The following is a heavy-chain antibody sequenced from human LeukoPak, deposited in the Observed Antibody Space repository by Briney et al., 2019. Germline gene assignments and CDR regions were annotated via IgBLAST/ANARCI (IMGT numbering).Heavy chain of an antibody. CDR2: INPSGGST. J-gene: IGHJ3*02. CDR3: ASLTPGAAAGLDDAFDI. D-gene: IGHD6-13*01. Sequence: ASVKVSCKASGYTFTSYYMHWVRQAPGQGLEWMGIINPSGGSTSYAQKFQGRVTMTRDMSTSTVYMELSSLRSEDTAVYYCASLTPGAAAGLDDAFDIWGQGTMVTVSS. V-gene: IGHV1-46*01. CDR1: GYTFTSYY.